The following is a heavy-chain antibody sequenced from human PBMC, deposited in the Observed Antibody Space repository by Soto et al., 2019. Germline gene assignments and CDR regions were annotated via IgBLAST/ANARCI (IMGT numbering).Heavy chain of an antibody. J-gene: IGHJ3*02. Sequence: GGSLRLSCAASGFTFSSYSMNWVRQAPGKGLEWVSSISSSSSYTYYADSVKGRFTISRDNAKNSLYLQMNSLRAEDTAVYYCARGRLITARYVAFDIWGQGTMVTVSS. CDR2: ISSSSSYT. V-gene: IGHV3-21*01. D-gene: IGHD3-10*01. CDR3: ARGRLITARYVAFDI. CDR1: GFTFSSYS.